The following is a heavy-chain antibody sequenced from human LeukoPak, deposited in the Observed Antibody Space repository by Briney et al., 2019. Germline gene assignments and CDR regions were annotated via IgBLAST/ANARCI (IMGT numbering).Heavy chain of an antibody. CDR1: GFTFSSCW. CDR2: IKQDGSEK. V-gene: IGHV3-7*05. D-gene: IGHD2-15*01. J-gene: IGHJ4*02. CDR3: ARENGYCSGGSCYFYFDY. Sequence: GGSLRLSCAASGFTFSSCWMTWVRQAPGKGLEWVANIKQDGSEKFYVDSVKGRFTISRDNAKNSLHLQMNSLRAEDTAVYYCARENGYCSGGSCYFYFDYWGQGTLATVST.